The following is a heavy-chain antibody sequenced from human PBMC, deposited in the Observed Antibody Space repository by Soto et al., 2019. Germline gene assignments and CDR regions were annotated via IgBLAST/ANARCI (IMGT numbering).Heavy chain of an antibody. Sequence: GSLRLSCAASGFTFSSYSMNWVRQAPGKGLEWVSSISSSSSYIYYADSVKGRFTISRDNAKNSLYLQMNSLRAEDTAVYYCARDVRTHDAFDIWGQGTMVTVSS. V-gene: IGHV3-21*01. J-gene: IGHJ3*02. CDR1: GFTFSSYS. CDR3: ARDVRTHDAFDI. CDR2: ISSSSSYI.